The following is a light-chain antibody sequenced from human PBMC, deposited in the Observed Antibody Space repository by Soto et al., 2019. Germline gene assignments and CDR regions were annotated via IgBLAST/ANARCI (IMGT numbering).Light chain of an antibody. J-gene: IGLJ3*02. CDR2: VNT. CDR1: SSNIGADFG. Sequence: QSVLTQPPSVSGAPGQTITISCTGSSSNIGADFGVHWYQQLPGAAPKLVIFVNTTRPSGVPDRFSGSKSGTSASLAITGLQAEDEADYYCQSYDRSLSGWVFGTGTKLTVL. CDR3: QSYDRSLSGWV. V-gene: IGLV1-40*01.